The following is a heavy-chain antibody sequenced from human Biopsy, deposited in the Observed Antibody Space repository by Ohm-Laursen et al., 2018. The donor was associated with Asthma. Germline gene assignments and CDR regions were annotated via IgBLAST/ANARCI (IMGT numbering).Heavy chain of an antibody. CDR1: GGYLTGHY. CDR3: ARAYGGSFFSGSFDI. CDR2: IYSGGGT. D-gene: IGHD4-23*01. J-gene: IGHJ3*02. V-gene: IGHV3-53*01. Sequence: GTLSLTCTVYGGYLTGHYWNWIRQPPGKGLEWVSVIYSGGGTYYADSVQGRVTISGDNSKNTLSLQMNSLRAEDTAVYYCARAYGGSFFSGSFDIWGQGTRVTVSS.